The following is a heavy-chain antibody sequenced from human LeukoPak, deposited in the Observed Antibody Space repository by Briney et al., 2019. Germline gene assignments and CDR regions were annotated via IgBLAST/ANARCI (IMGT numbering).Heavy chain of an antibody. CDR2: MNPNSGNT. CDR3: ARARAAAGIDFDY. Sequence: ASVKLSCKASGYTFTSYDINWVRQATGQGLEWMGWMNPNSGNTGYAQKFQGRVTMTRNTSISTAYMELSSLRSEDTAVYYCARARAAAGIDFDYWGQGTLVTVSS. CDR1: GYTFTSYD. J-gene: IGHJ4*02. D-gene: IGHD6-13*01. V-gene: IGHV1-8*01.